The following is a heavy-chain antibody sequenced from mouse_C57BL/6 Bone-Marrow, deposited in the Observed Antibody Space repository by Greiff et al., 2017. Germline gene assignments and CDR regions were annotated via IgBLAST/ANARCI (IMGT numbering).Heavy chain of an antibody. CDR2: IDPENGDT. J-gene: IGHJ2*01. V-gene: IGHV14-4*01. CDR1: GFNIKDDY. Sequence: VQLKESGAELVRPGASVKLSCTASGFNIKDDYMHWVKQRPEQGLEWIGWIDPENGDTEYASKFQGKATITADTSSNTAYLQLSSLTSEDTAVYYCTVVVFHYRGQGTTLPFSS. CDR3: TVVVFHY. D-gene: IGHD1-1*01.